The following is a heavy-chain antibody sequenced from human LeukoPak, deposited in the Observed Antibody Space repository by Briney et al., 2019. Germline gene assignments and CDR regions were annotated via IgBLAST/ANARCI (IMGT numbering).Heavy chain of an antibody. D-gene: IGHD3-10*01. CDR2: INTDGSST. V-gene: IGHV3-74*01. J-gene: IGHJ4*02. CDR3: AREYGSGTYKIV. CDR1: GFTFSSYW. Sequence: GGSLRLSCAASGFTFSSYWMHWVRQAPGKGLVWVSRINTDGSSTSYADSVKGRFTISRDNAKNTLYLQMNSLRAEDTAVYYCAREYGSGTYKIVWGQGTLVTVSS.